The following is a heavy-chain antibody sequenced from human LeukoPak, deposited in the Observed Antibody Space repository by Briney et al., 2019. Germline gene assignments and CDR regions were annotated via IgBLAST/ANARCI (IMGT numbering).Heavy chain of an antibody. J-gene: IGHJ4*02. D-gene: IGHD3-3*01. V-gene: IGHV3-66*01. CDR2: IHSGGT. CDR3: APEGPVFGV. CDR1: GFAVSTNY. Sequence: QAGGSLRLSCAASGFAVSTNYMSWVRKAPGKGLEWVSFIHSGGTYYADSVKGRFTISRDNSKNTVYLQMNSLRVEDTAVYYCAPEGPVFGVRGQGTLVTVSS.